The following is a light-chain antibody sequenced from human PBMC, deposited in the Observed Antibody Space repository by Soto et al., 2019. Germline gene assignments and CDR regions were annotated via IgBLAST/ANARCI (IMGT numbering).Light chain of an antibody. CDR3: AIYMSGGIYV. CDR1: SGSVSTSYY. V-gene: IGLV8-61*01. Sequence: QAVVTQEPSFSVSPGGTVTLTCGLSSGSVSTSYYPSWYQQTPGQPPRTLIHSTNTRSSGVPDRFSGSILGNRAALTITGAQADDESDYYCAIYMSGGIYVFGTGTKVTVL. CDR2: STN. J-gene: IGLJ1*01.